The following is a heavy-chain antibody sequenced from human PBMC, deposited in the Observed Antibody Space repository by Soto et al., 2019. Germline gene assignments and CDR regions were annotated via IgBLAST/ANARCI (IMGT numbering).Heavy chain of an antibody. D-gene: IGHD5-12*01. CDR1: GFTFRDYG. J-gene: IGHJ6*02. Sequence: QVQLMESGGGVVQPGRSLRLSCAASGFTFRDYGMHWVRQAPGKGLEWVAVILYGGTTEYYADSVRGRFTISRDNSKATLFLQLSSLRPDDTALYYCARGGTYGLDVWGQGTAVTVSS. CDR3: ARGGTYGLDV. V-gene: IGHV3-30*03. CDR2: ILYGGTTE.